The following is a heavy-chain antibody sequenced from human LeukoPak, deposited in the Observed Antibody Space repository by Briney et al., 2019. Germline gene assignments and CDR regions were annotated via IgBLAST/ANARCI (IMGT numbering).Heavy chain of an antibody. CDR2: ISSSSSYI. J-gene: IGHJ5*02. CDR1: GFTFSSYS. Sequence: PGGSLRLSCAASGFTFSSYSMNWVRQAPGKGLEWVSSISSSSSYIYYADSVKGRFTISRDNAKNSLYLQMNSLRAEDTAVYYCARGYGDYEETFDPWGQGTLVTVS. D-gene: IGHD4-17*01. CDR3: ARGYGDYEETFDP. V-gene: IGHV3-21*01.